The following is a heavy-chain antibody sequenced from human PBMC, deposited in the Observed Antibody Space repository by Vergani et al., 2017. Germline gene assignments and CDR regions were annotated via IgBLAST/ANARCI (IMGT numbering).Heavy chain of an antibody. J-gene: IGHJ4*02. V-gene: IGHV3-15*01. CDR3: TTAAQEVTRRAMDY. D-gene: IGHD2-2*01. CDR2: INSKGNGGTT. Sequence: EVQLLESGGGLVQPGGSLRLSCAASGFDFNKAWMSWVRQAPGKGLEWVGRINSKGNGGTTDFAAPVQGRFTISRDDSKNTLYLQMKSLKTEDTGVYYCTTAAQEVTRRAMDYWGQGTLVIVSP. CDR1: GFDFNKAW.